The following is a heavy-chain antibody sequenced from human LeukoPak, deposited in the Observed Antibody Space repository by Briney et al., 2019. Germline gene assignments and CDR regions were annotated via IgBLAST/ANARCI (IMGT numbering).Heavy chain of an antibody. CDR3: ARDRYYAFWSVNYYYYGMDA. Sequence: PGGSLRLSCAASGFTFSSYGMHWVRQAPGKGLEWVAVISYDGSNKYYADSVKGRFTISRDNSKNTLYLQMNSLRAEDTAVYYCARDRYYAFWSVNYYYYGMDAWGQGTTVTVSS. CDR2: ISYDGSNK. V-gene: IGHV3-30-3*01. J-gene: IGHJ6*02. D-gene: IGHD3-3*01. CDR1: GFTFSSYG.